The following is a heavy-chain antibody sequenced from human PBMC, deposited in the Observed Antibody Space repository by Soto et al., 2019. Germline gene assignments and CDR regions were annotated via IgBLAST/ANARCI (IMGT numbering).Heavy chain of an antibody. CDR3: ASEPLSYSNPYYFDY. D-gene: IGHD4-4*01. V-gene: IGHV3-30-3*01. J-gene: IGHJ4*02. CDR1: GFTFRSYA. CDR2: ISYDGSNK. Sequence: PGGSLRLSCAASGFTFRSYAMHWVRQAPGEGLEWVAVISYDGSNKYYADSMKGRFTISRDNSKNTLYLQMNSLRAEDTAVYYCASEPLSYSNPYYFDYWGQGTLVTVSS.